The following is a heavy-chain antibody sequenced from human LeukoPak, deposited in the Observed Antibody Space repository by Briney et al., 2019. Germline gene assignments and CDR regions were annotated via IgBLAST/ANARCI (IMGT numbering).Heavy chain of an antibody. D-gene: IGHD3-10*01. CDR3: ARDALYMVRDPKFLPTY. V-gene: IGHV3-30-3*01. CDR1: GFSFSSYA. Sequence: PGRSLRLSCAPSGFSFSSYAMHWVRQAPGKGLGWVAVISYDGNNKYYADSVKGRFTISRDNAKNTLYLQMNSLRAEDTAVYYCARDALYMVRDPKFLPTYWGQGTLVTVSS. CDR2: ISYDGNNK. J-gene: IGHJ4*02.